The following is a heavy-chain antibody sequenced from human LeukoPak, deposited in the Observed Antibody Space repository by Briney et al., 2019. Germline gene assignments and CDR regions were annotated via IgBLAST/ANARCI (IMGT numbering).Heavy chain of an antibody. CDR3: ARASGAFDY. V-gene: IGHV4-59*01. J-gene: IGHJ4*02. Sequence: SETLSLTCTVSGGSISSSYWSWIRQPPGKGLEWIGYIYYSGITNYNPSLKSRVTISLDTSKNQFSLKLNSVTAADTAVYYCARASGAFDYWGQGALVTVSS. CDR2: IYYSGIT. CDR1: GGSISSSY.